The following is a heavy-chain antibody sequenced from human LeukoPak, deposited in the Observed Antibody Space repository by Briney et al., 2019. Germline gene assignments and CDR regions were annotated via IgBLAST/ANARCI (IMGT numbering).Heavy chain of an antibody. CDR2: ISSSSSTI. J-gene: IGHJ4*02. CDR3: AKDKGVSNRSFDY. V-gene: IGHV3-48*01. Sequence: GGSLRLSCAASGFTFSSYAMSWVRQAPGKGLEWVSYISSSSSTIYYADSVKGRFTISRDNAKNSLYLQMNGLRAEDTAVYYCAKDKGVSNRSFDYWGQGTLVTVSS. CDR1: GFTFSSYA. D-gene: IGHD6-13*01.